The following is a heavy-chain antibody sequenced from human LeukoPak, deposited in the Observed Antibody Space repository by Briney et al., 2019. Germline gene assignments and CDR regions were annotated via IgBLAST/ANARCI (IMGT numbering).Heavy chain of an antibody. V-gene: IGHV1-2*02. CDR1: GYTFTGYY. CDR3: ARDLLEQQPAFDI. D-gene: IGHD6-13*01. CDR2: INPNSGGT. Sequence: ASVKVSCKASGYTFTGYYMHWVRQAPGQGLEWMGWINPNSGGTNYAQKFQGRVTMTRDTSISTAYMELSRLRSDDTAVYYCARDLLEQQPAFDIWGQGTMVTVSS. J-gene: IGHJ3*02.